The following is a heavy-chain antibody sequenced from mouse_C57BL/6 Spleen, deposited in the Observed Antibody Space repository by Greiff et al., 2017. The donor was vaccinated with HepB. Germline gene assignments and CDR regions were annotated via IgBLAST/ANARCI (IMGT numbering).Heavy chain of an antibody. CDR1: GYTFTSYW. CDR2: IHPSDSDT. Sequence: VKLQQPGAELVKPGASVKVSCKASGYTFTSYWMHWVKQRPGQGLEWIGRIHPSDSDTNYNQKFKGKATLTVDKSSSTAYMQLSSLTSEDSAVYYCASITTVVASFDYWGQGTTLTVSS. CDR3: ASITTVVASFDY. D-gene: IGHD1-1*01. J-gene: IGHJ2*01. V-gene: IGHV1-74*01.